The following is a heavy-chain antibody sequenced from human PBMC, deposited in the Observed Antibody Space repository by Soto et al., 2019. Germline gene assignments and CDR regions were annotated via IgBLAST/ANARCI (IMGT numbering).Heavy chain of an antibody. V-gene: IGHV4-59*01. CDR2: IYYSGST. CDR1: GGSISSYY. CDR3: ARDSHYYGMDV. Sequence: SETLSLTCTVSGGSISSYYWSWIRQPPGKGLEWIGYIYYSGSTNYNPSLKSRVTISVDTSKNQFSLKLSSVTAADTAVYYCARDSHYYGMDVWGQGTTVTVSS. J-gene: IGHJ6*02.